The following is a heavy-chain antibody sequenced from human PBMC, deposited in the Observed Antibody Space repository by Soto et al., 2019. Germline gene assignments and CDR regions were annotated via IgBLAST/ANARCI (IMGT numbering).Heavy chain of an antibody. V-gene: IGHV4-34*01. J-gene: IGHJ3*01. D-gene: IGHD2-2*01. CDR1: GGSFSGYY. CDR2: ISHSGTT. Sequence: QVQLQQWGAGLLKPSETLSLTCAVYGGSFSGYYWTWIRQTPGKGLEWIGEISHSGTTNYQPSLTSRVTISADPSKKQFSLHLTSVTAADSGVYYCARGECSSVYCFTRWALDFWGQGTVVTVSS. CDR3: ARGECSSVYCFTRWALDF.